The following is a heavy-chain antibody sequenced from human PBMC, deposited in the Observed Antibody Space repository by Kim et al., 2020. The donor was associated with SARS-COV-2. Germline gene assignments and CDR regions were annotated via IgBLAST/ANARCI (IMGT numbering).Heavy chain of an antibody. CDR2: ISYDGSNK. Sequence: GGSLRLSCAASGFTFSSYAMHWVRQAPGKGLEWVAVISYDGSNKYYADSVKGRFTISRDNSKNTLYLQMNSLRAEDTAVYYCARDQGDSDRGMDVWGQGTTVTVSS. CDR3: ARDQGDSDRGMDV. V-gene: IGHV3-30*04. CDR1: GFTFSSYA. D-gene: IGHD3-16*01. J-gene: IGHJ6*02.